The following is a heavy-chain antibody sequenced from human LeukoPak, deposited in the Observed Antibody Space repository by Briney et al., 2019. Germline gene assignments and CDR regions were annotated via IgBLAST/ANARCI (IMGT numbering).Heavy chain of an antibody. D-gene: IGHD3-10*01. CDR1: GFTFSSYA. V-gene: IGHV3-23*01. CDR2: ISGSGGST. CDR3: AKDPNYYGSGSCDY. Sequence: PGGSLRLSCAASGFTFSSYAMSWVRQAPGKGLEWVSAISGSGGSTYYADSVKGRFTISRDNSKNTLYLQMNSLRAEDTAVYYCAKDPNYYGSGSCDYWGQGTLVTVSS. J-gene: IGHJ4*02.